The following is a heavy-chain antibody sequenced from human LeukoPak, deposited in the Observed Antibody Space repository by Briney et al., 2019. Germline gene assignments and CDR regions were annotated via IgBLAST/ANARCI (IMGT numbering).Heavy chain of an antibody. CDR1: GLTFSNAW. CDR3: TTELDVRPNLY. J-gene: IGHJ4*02. V-gene: IGHV3-15*01. D-gene: IGHD1-14*01. Sequence: GGSLRLSCAASGLTFSNAWMSWVRQVPGKGLEWVGRIKRKSDGGTTDYAAPVKGRFTISRDDSKNTLYLQMNSLKSEDTAVYYCTTELDVRPNLYWGQGTLVTVSS. CDR2: IKRKSDGGTT.